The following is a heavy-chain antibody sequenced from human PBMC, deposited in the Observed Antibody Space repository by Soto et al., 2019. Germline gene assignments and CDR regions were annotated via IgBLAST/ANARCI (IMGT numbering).Heavy chain of an antibody. CDR2: ISYSGST. CDR3: ARDRFYSGLDV. Sequence: PSETLSLTCTVSGGSVSSAGYYWSWIRQPTGKGLEWIGHISYSGSTNYNPSLKSRITISVDTSKNQFSLKLSSVTAADTAVYYCARDRFYSGLDVWGQGTTVTVSS. CDR1: GGSVSSAGYY. J-gene: IGHJ6*02. V-gene: IGHV4-61*08.